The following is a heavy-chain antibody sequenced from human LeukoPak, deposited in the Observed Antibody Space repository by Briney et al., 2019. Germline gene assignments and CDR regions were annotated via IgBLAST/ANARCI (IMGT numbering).Heavy chain of an antibody. CDR3: ARDRGDTSGYFFRY. Sequence: ASVKVSCKASGYTFSTFGISWVRRAPGQGLEWMGWISANSGNTNYTQNLQGRVTLTTDTSTNTAYMELRSLRSDDTAVFYCARDRGDTSGYFFRYWGQGTLVTVSS. V-gene: IGHV1-18*01. D-gene: IGHD3-22*01. CDR2: ISANSGNT. J-gene: IGHJ4*02. CDR1: GYTFSTFG.